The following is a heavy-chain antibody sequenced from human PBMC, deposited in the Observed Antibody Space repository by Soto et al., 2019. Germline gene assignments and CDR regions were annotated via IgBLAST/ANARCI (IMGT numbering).Heavy chain of an antibody. Sequence: SETLSLTCTVSGGSISSNYWRWIRQPPWKGLEWVGYNYYSGSTNYNPSLKSRVTISVDTSKNQFSLKLSSVTAADTAVYYCAREAGYYDSSGPSWYFDYWGQGTLVNVSS. CDR3: AREAGYYDSSGPSWYFDY. V-gene: IGHV4-59*01. CDR1: GGSISSNY. CDR2: NYYSGST. D-gene: IGHD3-22*01. J-gene: IGHJ4*02.